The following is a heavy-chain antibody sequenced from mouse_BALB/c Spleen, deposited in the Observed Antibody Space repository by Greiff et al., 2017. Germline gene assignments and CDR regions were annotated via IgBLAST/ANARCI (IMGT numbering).Heavy chain of an antibody. J-gene: IGHJ3*01. CDR2: INSNGGST. V-gene: IGHV5-6-3*01. D-gene: IGHD3-2*02. CDR1: GFTFSSYG. Sequence: EVHLVESGGGLVQPGGSLKLSCAASGFTFSSYGMSWVRQTPDKRLELVATINSNGGSTYYPDSVKGRFTISRDNAKNTLYLQMSSLKSEDTAMYYCARGGSSWFAYWGQGTLVTVSA. CDR3: ARGGSSWFAY.